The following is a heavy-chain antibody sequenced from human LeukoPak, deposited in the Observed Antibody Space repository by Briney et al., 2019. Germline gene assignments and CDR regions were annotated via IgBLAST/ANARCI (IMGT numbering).Heavy chain of an antibody. CDR2: IYYSGST. V-gene: IGHV4-31*03. J-gene: IGHJ3*02. Sequence: SETLSHTCTVSGGSISSGGYYWSWIRQHPGTGLEWIGYIYYSGSTYYNPSLKSRVTISVDTSKNQFSLKLSSVTAADTAVYYCARGVSQGPPLTPDAFDIWGQGTMVTVSS. D-gene: IGHD2-15*01. CDR3: ARGVSQGPPLTPDAFDI. CDR1: GGSISSGGYY.